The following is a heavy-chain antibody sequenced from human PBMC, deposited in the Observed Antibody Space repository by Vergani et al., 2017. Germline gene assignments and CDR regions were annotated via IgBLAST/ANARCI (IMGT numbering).Heavy chain of an antibody. CDR2: IKSDGSIT. CDR3: ANEGSANRIRGWFDH. V-gene: IGHV3-74*01. D-gene: IGHD3-10*01. Sequence: EVQLVESGGGLIHPGGSLRLSCEGSGFSFSGYWMHWVRQSPEKGLVWVSRIKSDGSITNYADSVKGRFTISRDNAKNTLYLEMNSLRGDDTAIYYCANEGSANRIRGWFDHWGQGALVTVSS. J-gene: IGHJ5*02. CDR1: GFSFSGYW.